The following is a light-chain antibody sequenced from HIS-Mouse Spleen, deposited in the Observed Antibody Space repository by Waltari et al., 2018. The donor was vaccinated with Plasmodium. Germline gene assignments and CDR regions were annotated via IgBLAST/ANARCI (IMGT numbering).Light chain of an antibody. CDR1: QIISSY. V-gene: IGKV1-39*01. CDR3: QQSYSTPPT. J-gene: IGKJ4*01. Sequence: DIQMTQSPSSLSASVGERVTITCRASQIISSYLNWYQQKPGKAPKLLIYAASSLQSGVPSRFSGSGSGTDFTLTISSLQPEDFATYYCQQSYSTPPTFGGGTKVEIK. CDR2: AAS.